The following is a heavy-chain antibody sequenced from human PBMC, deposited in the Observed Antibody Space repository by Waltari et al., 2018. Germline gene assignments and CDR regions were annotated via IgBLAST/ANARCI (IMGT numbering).Heavy chain of an antibody. D-gene: IGHD3-3*01. J-gene: IGHJ4*02. CDR2: IYSGGST. CDR3: AKGQFYDFWSYFDY. CDR1: GFTFSSYA. V-gene: IGHV3-23*03. Sequence: EVQLLESGGGLVQPGGSLRLSCAASGFTFSSYAMSWVRQAPGKGLEWVSVIYSGGSTYYADSVKGRFTISRDNSKNTLYLQMNSLRAEDTAVYYCAKGQFYDFWSYFDYWGQGTLVTVSS.